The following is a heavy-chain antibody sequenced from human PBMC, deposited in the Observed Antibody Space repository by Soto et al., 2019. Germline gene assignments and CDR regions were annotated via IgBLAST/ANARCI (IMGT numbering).Heavy chain of an antibody. Sequence: DVKLVESGGGLVQPGDSLRLSCEVSGFTFSMYSMSWVRQSPGKGLEWVAKIPQDGVDGHYADSVKGRFIISRDNGKNSLHLQLNNLRAEATAVYYCARDHLILPAHDFFYGSDVWGRGATVTVSS. CDR3: ARDHLILPAHDFFYGSDV. V-gene: IGHV3-7*03. D-gene: IGHD2-21*02. CDR1: GFTFSMYS. CDR2: IPQDGVDG. J-gene: IGHJ6*02.